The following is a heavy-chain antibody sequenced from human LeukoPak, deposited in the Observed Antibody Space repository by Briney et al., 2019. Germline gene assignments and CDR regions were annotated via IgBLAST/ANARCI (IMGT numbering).Heavy chain of an antibody. CDR2: IYYSGST. CDR1: GGSISSYY. D-gene: IGHD3-16*02. Sequence: SETLSLTCTVSGGSISSYYWSWIRQPPGKGLEWVAYIYYSGSTYYNPSLKSRVTISVDTSKNQFSLKLSSVTAADTAVYYCARTSFGGVIVHDYWGQGTLVTVSS. CDR3: ARTSFGGVIVHDY. J-gene: IGHJ4*02. V-gene: IGHV4-59*12.